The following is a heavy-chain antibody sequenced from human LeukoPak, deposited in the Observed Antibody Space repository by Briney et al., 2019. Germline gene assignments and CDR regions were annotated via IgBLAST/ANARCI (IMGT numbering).Heavy chain of an antibody. D-gene: IGHD3-3*02. CDR3: AKVRRTSIFGEVTYPIDY. V-gene: IGHV3-30*02. CDR1: GFTFSTYD. Sequence: GGSLRLSCAVSGFTFSTYDMHWVRQAPGKGLEWVAFIRYDGRNRYYAGSVRGRCTISKDNSRNTLPLLVNNLKPDDTAVYYCAKVRRTSIFGEVTYPIDYWGQGTLVTVS. CDR2: IRYDGRNR. J-gene: IGHJ4*02.